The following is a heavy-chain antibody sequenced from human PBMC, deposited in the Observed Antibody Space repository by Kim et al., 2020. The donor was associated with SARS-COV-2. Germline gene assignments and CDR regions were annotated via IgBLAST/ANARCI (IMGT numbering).Heavy chain of an antibody. D-gene: IGHD3-10*01. J-gene: IGHJ6*02. CDR1: AFTFSSYG. Sequence: GGSLRLSCAASAFTFSSYGMHWVRQGPGKGLEGLAFIRHHGDEQSYADSVKGRFTISRDNSKNTLFLQMKSLRADDTGFYYCAVDRVGGFGMIFPVWGQGTTVTVSS. CDR3: AVDRVGGFGMIFPV. V-gene: IGHV3-30*02. CDR2: IRHHGDEQ.